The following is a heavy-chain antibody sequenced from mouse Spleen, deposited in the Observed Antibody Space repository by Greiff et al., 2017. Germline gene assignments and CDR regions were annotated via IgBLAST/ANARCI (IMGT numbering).Heavy chain of an antibody. J-gene: IGHJ2*01. D-gene: IGHD1-1*01. CDR1: GYTFTSYW. CDR3: ARRDGSSYDLDY. V-gene: IGHV1-50*01. CDR2: IDPSDSYT. Sequence: QVHVKQSGAELVKPGASVKLSCKASGYTFTSYWMQWVKQRPGQGLEWIGEIDPSDSYTNYNQKFKGKATLTVDTSSSTAYMQLSSLTSEDSAVYYCARRDGSSYDLDYWGQGTTLTVSS.